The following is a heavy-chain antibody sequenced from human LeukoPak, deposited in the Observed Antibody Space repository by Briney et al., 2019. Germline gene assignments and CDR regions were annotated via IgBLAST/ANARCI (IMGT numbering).Heavy chain of an antibody. Sequence: SETLSLTCAVYGGSSSGYYWSWIRQPPGKGLEWIGEINHSGSTNYNPSLKSRVTISVDTSKNQFSLKLSSVTAADTAVYYCARHGGRSGKFDYWGQGTLVTVSS. J-gene: IGHJ4*02. V-gene: IGHV4-34*01. CDR1: GGSSSGYY. CDR3: ARHGGRSGKFDY. CDR2: INHSGST. D-gene: IGHD3-10*01.